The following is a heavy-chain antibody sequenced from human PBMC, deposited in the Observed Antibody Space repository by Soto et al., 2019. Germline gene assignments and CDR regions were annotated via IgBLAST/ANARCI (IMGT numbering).Heavy chain of an antibody. J-gene: IGHJ3*02. CDR1: GGSISSGGYF. CDR2: IYYSGST. CDR3: ARENDHDWGTLDSFDT. D-gene: IGHD3-16*01. V-gene: IGHV4-31*03. Sequence: LSLTCTVSGGSISSGGYFWSWIRQHPGKGLEWIGYIYYSGSTYYNPSLKSRVTISVDTSKNQFSLKLSSVTAADTAVYYCARENDHDWGTLDSFDTWGQGPVVT.